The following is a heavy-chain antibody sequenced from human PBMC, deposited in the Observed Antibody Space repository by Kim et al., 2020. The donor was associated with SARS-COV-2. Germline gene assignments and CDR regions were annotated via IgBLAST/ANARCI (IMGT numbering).Heavy chain of an antibody. Sequence: GGSLRLSCAASGFTFSSYAMHWVRQAPGKGLEWVAVISYDGSNKYYADSVKGRFTISRDNSKNTLYLQMNSLRAEDTAVYYCARDRTQGALDYWGQGTLVTVSS. J-gene: IGHJ4*02. CDR3: ARDRTQGALDY. CDR2: ISYDGSNK. CDR1: GFTFSSYA. D-gene: IGHD2-15*01. V-gene: IGHV3-30-3*01.